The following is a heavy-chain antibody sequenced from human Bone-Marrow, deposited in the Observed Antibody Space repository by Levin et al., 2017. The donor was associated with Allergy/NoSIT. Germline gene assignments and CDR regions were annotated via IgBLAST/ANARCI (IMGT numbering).Heavy chain of an antibody. CDR2: INNDGSDT. D-gene: IGHD3/OR15-3a*01. Sequence: GGSLRLSCAASGFTFSSSWMHWVRQAPGKGLLWVSRINNDGSDTKYADSVRGRFTISRDNAKNTLYLQMNSLRAEDTAVFYCARDGLRSYDYWGQGTLVTVSS. J-gene: IGHJ4*02. CDR3: ARDGLRSYDY. CDR1: GFTFSSSW. V-gene: IGHV3-74*03.